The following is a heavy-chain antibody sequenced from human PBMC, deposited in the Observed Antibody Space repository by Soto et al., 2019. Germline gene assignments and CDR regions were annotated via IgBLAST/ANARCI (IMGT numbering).Heavy chain of an antibody. D-gene: IGHD2-21*01. J-gene: IGHJ2*01. CDR1: GGSISSHY. Sequence: QVQLQESGPGLVKPSETLSLTCAVSGGSISSHYWSWIRQPPGKGLEWIGYIHYSGTTNYSPSLKSRVTMSLATSKHLFSLNLRSVTAADTAVYYCARRFYGGDYWYFDLWGRGTLVTVSS. CDR3: ARRFYGGDYWYFDL. CDR2: IHYSGTT. V-gene: IGHV4-59*08.